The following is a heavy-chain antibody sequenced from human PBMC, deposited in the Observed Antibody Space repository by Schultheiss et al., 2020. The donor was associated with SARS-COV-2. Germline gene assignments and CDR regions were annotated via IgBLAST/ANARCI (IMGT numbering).Heavy chain of an antibody. CDR3: ARDGPGYDILTGFPRGGMDV. D-gene: IGHD3-9*01. CDR1: GGSISSSNW. Sequence: SETLSLTCAVSGGSISSSNWWSWVRQPPGKGLEWIGEIYHSGSTNYNPSLKSRVTISVDTSKNQFSLKLSSVTAADTAVYYCARDGPGYDILTGFPRGGMDVWGQGTTVTVSS. V-gene: IGHV4-4*02. J-gene: IGHJ6*02. CDR2: IYHSGST.